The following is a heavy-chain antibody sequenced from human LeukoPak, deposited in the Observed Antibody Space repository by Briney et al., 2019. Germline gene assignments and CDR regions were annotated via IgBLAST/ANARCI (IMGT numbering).Heavy chain of an antibody. CDR3: ARDKIEGPTKLDY. CDR1: GFTFSSYW. Sequence: GRSLRLSCAASGFTFSSYWMSWVRQAPGKGLEWVANIKQDESQKYYVDSLKGRFTISRDNAKNSLYLQMNSLRAEDTAVYYCARDKIEGPTKLDYWGQGILVTVSS. V-gene: IGHV3-7*01. D-gene: IGHD1-1*01. J-gene: IGHJ4*02. CDR2: IKQDESQK.